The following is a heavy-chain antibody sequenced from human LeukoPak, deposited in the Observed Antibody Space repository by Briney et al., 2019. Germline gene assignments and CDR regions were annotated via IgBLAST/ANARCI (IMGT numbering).Heavy chain of an antibody. J-gene: IGHJ2*01. CDR1: GFTFSSYS. CDR2: ISRGRGSI. CDR3: ARAPPYCGGDCSYWYFDL. D-gene: IGHD2-21*02. Sequence: GGSLRLSCAASGFTFSSYSMNWVRQAPGKGLEWVSSISRGRGSIYYADSLKGRVTISRDNAKNSLSLQMNSLRVEDTAVYYCARAPPYCGGDCSYWYFDLWGRGTLVTVSS. V-gene: IGHV3-21*01.